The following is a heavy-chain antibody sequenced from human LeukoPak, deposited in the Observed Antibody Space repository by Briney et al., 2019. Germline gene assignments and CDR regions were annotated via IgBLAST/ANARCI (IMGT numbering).Heavy chain of an antibody. Sequence: GGSLRLSRAASGLTISSYSMNWVRPAPGKGLQWVSYISSSSSTIYYADSVKGRFTISRDNAKNSLYLQMNSLRAEDTAVYYCSRALWFGETFPAYWGQGTLVTVSS. CDR1: GLTISSYS. V-gene: IGHV3-48*01. CDR2: ISSSSSTI. J-gene: IGHJ4*02. D-gene: IGHD3-10*01. CDR3: SRALWFGETFPAY.